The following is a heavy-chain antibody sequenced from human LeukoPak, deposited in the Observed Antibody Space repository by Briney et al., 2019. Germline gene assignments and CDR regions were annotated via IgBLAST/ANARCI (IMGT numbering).Heavy chain of an antibody. CDR2: INHRGAT. CDR3: ARGKGDLSMIVMIVTAVEFYFDS. D-gene: IGHD3-22*01. V-gene: IGHV4-34*01. J-gene: IGHJ4*02. Sequence: SETLPLTCAVFGGSLSDHDWSWIRQPPGKGLEWIGEINHRGATNYNPSLKSRVTLSLDTSKNQVSLKLNSLTAADTAVYYCARGKGDLSMIVMIVTAVEFYFDSWGPGTLVTVSS. CDR1: GGSLSDHD.